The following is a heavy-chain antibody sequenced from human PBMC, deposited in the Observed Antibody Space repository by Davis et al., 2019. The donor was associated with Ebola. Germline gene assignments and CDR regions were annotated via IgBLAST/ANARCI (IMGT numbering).Heavy chain of an antibody. CDR3: ASLPAAVIT. V-gene: IGHV3-21*01. J-gene: IGHJ5*02. CDR2: ISSSSSYI. CDR1: GFTFSSYS. Sequence: GESLKISCAASGFTFSSYSMNWVRQAPGKGLEWVSSISSSSSYIYYADSVKGRFTISRDNSKNTLYLQMNSLRAEDTAVYYCASLPAAVITWGQGTLVIVSS. D-gene: IGHD2-2*01.